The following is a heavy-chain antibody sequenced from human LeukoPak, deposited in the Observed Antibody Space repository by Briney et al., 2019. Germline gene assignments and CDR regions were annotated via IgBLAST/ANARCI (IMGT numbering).Heavy chain of an antibody. CDR2: IYSDGTI. Sequence: GGSLRLSCAASGFTVSSNYMSCVRQAPGKALGGVSVIYSDGTISYADSVKGRFTISRDNSENTLYLQMNSLRVEDTAVFYCAKAGYSSGWRNFDYWGQGTLVTVS. V-gene: IGHV3-66*01. J-gene: IGHJ4*02. CDR1: GFTVSSNY. D-gene: IGHD6-19*01. CDR3: AKAGYSSGWRNFDY.